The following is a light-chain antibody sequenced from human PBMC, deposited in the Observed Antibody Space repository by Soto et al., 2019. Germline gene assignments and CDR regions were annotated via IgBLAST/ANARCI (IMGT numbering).Light chain of an antibody. CDR3: QKYNRTPRT. Sequence: DFQMTQSPSSLSASVGDRVTITCRASQDISDHLAWYQHKPGKVPKLLIYEASILQSGVPSRFSGGGFGTDFTLTISSLQPEDVATYYCQKYNRTPRTFGQGTKVELK. CDR1: QDISDH. J-gene: IGKJ1*01. V-gene: IGKV1-27*01. CDR2: EAS.